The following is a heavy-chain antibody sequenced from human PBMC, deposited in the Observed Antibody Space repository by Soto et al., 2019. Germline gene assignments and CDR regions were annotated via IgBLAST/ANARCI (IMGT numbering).Heavy chain of an antibody. Sequence: EVQLLESGGGLVQPGGSLRLSCAASGFTFSSYAMSWVRQAPGKGPEWVANIEGDGSAKNYLDSVKGRFTISRDNAKNSLYLQMSSLRAEDTAVYYCVRDGCSGNRCYIYGMDVWGQGTTVTVSS. J-gene: IGHJ6*02. V-gene: IGHV3-7*03. CDR1: GFTFSSYA. CDR3: VRDGCSGNRCYIYGMDV. D-gene: IGHD2-2*02. CDR2: IEGDGSAK.